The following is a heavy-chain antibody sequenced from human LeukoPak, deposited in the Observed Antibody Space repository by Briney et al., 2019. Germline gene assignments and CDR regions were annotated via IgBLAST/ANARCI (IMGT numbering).Heavy chain of an antibody. CDR2: IYYSGST. V-gene: IGHV4-59*01. Sequence: PSEPLSLTCTVSGGSISSYYWSWIRQPPGKRLEWIGYIYYSGSTSYNHSLKSRVTISVDTSKNQISLKLSSVTAADTVVYYCARDLGVMVRAFDIWGQGTIVSVSS. J-gene: IGHJ3*02. CDR1: GGSISSYY. CDR3: ARDLGVMVRAFDI. D-gene: IGHD5-18*01.